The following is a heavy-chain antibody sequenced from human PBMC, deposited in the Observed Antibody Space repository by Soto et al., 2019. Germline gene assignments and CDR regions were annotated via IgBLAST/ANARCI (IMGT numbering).Heavy chain of an antibody. Sequence: QVQLVESGGGVVQPGRSLRLSCAASGFTFSSSGMHWVRQAPGKGLEWVAVTSFDGSSGYYADSVRGRCTISRDNSNNTLYLQMNSLRAEDTAVYYCAKSPPAAAGYFDYWGQGTLVTVSS. CDR3: AKSPPAAAGYFDY. D-gene: IGHD6-25*01. V-gene: IGHV3-30*18. J-gene: IGHJ4*02. CDR1: GFTFSSSG. CDR2: TSFDGSSG.